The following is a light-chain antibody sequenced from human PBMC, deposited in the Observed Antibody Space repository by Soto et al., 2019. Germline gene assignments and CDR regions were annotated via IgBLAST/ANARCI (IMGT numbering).Light chain of an antibody. J-gene: IGKJ1*01. CDR3: QQSYSSPPT. CDR1: QSISNH. V-gene: IGKV1-39*01. Sequence: DIQMTQSPSSLSASVEDRVIITCRASQSISNHLNWYQQKPGKAPKLLIFAAFSLQSGVPSRFSGSRSGPDFTLTISSLQPEEFATDYGQQSYSSPPTFGQGTKVDIK. CDR2: AAF.